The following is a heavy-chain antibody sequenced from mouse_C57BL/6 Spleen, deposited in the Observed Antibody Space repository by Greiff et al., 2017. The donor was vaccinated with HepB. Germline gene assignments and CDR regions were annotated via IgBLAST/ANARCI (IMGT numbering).Heavy chain of an antibody. J-gene: IGHJ1*03. Sequence: EVQLQQSGPELVKPGASVKIPCKASGYTFTDYNMDWVKQSHGKSLEWIGDINPNNGGTIYNQKFKGKATLTVAKSSSTAYMELRSLTSEDTAVYYCARWGIYYDYWYFDVGGTGTTVTVSS. CDR2: INPNNGGT. CDR3: ARWGIYYDYWYFDV. V-gene: IGHV1-18*01. CDR1: GYTFTDYN. D-gene: IGHD2-4*01.